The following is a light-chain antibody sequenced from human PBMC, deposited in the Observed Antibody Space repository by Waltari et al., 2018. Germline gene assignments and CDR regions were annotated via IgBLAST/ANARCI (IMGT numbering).Light chain of an antibody. J-gene: IGKJ1*01. Sequence: AIQLTQSPSSLSASVGDRVAVTCRASQGISSALAWYQQKPGKAPKLLIYDASSLQSGAPSRFSGSGSGTEFTLTISSLQPEDFATYYCQQFNTYPWTFGHGTRVEI. CDR1: QGISSA. CDR3: QQFNTYPWT. CDR2: DAS. V-gene: IGKV1-13*02.